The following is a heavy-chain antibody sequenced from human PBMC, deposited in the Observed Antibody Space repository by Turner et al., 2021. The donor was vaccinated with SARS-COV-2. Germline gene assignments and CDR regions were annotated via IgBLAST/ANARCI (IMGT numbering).Heavy chain of an antibody. D-gene: IGHD6-19*01. J-gene: IGHJ4*02. CDR2: INHSGST. CDR3: AGGQQWLVRGLFDY. V-gene: IGHV4-34*01. CDR1: GGSFSAYC. Sequence: QVQLQQWGAGLLKPSETLSLTCAVYGGSFSAYCWSWIRQPPGKGLEWIGEINHSGSTNYNPSLKSRVTISVDTSKNQFSLNLSSVTAADTAVYYCAGGQQWLVRGLFDYWGQGTLVTVSS.